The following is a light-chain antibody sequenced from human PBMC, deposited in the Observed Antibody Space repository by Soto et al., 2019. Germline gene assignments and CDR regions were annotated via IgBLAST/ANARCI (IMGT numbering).Light chain of an antibody. CDR3: QQFNSYPLT. CDR2: AAS. V-gene: IGKV1-9*01. J-gene: IGKJ4*01. Sequence: DIQLTQSPSFLSASVGDRVTITCRASQGISSYLAWYQQKPGKAPKLLIYAASTLQSGVPSRFSGNGSGTEFTLTISSLQPEDFATYYCQQFNSYPLTFGGGTKVEIK. CDR1: QGISSY.